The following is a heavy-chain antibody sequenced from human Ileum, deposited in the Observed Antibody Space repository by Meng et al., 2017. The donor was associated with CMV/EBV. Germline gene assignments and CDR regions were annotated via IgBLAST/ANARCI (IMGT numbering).Heavy chain of an antibody. CDR1: GGSISGYH. J-gene: IGHJ4*02. D-gene: IGHD1-26*01. V-gene: IGHV4-4*07. CDR2: VYSSGST. Sequence: QMQLQESGPGLVKPSATLSLICSVSGGSISGYHWNWIRQSAGKGLEWIGRVYSSGSTNFNPSLKSRLTMSVDTSTNQVSLDLSSVTAADTAVYYCARSDYSGNYFALDYWGPGSLVTVSS. CDR3: ARSDYSGNYFALDY.